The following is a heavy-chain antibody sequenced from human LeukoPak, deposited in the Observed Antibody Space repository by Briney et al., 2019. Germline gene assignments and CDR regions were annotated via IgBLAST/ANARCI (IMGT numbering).Heavy chain of an antibody. CDR3: AKFSRAADSY. D-gene: IGHD2-15*01. CDR2: IRYDGSNK. CDR1: GFTFSSYG. J-gene: IGHJ4*02. Sequence: GGSLRLSCAASGFTFSSYGMHWVRQAPGKGLEWVAFIRYDGSNKYYADSVKGRFTISRDNAKNSLYLQMDSLRAEDTAVYYCAKFSRAADSYWGQGTLVTVSS. V-gene: IGHV3-30*02.